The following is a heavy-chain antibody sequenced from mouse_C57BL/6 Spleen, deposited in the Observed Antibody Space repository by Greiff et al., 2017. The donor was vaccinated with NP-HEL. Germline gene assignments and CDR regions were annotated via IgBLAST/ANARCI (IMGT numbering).Heavy chain of an antibody. CDR2: IDPENGDT. V-gene: IGHV14-4*01. J-gene: IGHJ3*01. Sequence: VQLQQSGAELVRPGASVKLSCTASGFNIKDDYMHWVKQRPEQGLEWIGWIDPENGDTEYASKFQGKATITADTSSNTAYLQLSSLTSEDTAVYYCTTEVYYGSSYGFAYWGQGTLVTVSA. D-gene: IGHD1-1*01. CDR1: GFNIKDDY. CDR3: TTEVYYGSSYGFAY.